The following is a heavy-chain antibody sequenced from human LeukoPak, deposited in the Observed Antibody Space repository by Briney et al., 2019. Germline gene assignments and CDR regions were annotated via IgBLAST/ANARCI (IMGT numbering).Heavy chain of an antibody. CDR1: GFTFSTYS. Sequence: QPGGSLRLSCAASGFTFSTYSMSWVRQAPGKGLEWVSTIDFTTGIYYYADSVKGRFTLSRDNFQNTLFLQLKKLRSHDTALYYCAKVNYYHPYFCGEGTLVTVSS. CDR3: AKVNYYHPYF. CDR2: IDFTTGIY. D-gene: IGHD3-22*01. J-gene: IGHJ4*01. V-gene: IGHV3-23*01.